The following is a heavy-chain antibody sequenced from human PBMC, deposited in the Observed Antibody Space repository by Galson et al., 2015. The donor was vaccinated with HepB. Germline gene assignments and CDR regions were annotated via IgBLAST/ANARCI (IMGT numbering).Heavy chain of an antibody. CDR2: ISYDGSNK. Sequence: SLRLSCAASGFTFSSYAMHWVRQAPGKGLEWVAVISYDGSNKYYADSVKGRFTISRDNSKNTLYLQMNSLRAEDTAVYYCARAGAYGGKARTPKYYFDYWGQGTLVTVSS. V-gene: IGHV3-30*04. CDR1: GFTFSSYA. CDR3: ARAGAYGGKARTPKYYFDY. J-gene: IGHJ4*02. D-gene: IGHD4-23*01.